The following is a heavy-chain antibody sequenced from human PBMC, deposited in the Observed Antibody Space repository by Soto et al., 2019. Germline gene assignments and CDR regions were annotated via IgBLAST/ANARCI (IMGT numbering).Heavy chain of an antibody. D-gene: IGHD4-17*01. Sequence: QVQLQESGPGLVKPSGTLSRTCAVSSGSISTRNWWSWVRQPTGMGLEWIGEIHHSGSSNYNPSLKSRVTISVDKSKNQFTLKLNSVTAADTAMHYCVRHGDCYFDYWGQGALVTVSS. J-gene: IGHJ4*02. CDR2: IHHSGSS. V-gene: IGHV4-4*02. CDR3: VRHGDCYFDY. CDR1: SGSISTRNW.